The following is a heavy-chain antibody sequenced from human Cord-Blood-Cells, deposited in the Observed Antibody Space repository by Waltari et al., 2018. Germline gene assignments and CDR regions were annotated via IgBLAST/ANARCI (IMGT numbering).Heavy chain of an antibody. J-gene: IGHJ4*02. CDR1: GGSFSGYY. Sequence: QVQLQQWGAGLLKPSETLSLTCAVYGGSFSGYYWSWIRQPPGKVLEWIGEINHSGSTNYNPSLKSRVTISVDTSKNQFSLKLSSVTAADTAVYYCARGEAAGNWGQGTLVTVSS. D-gene: IGHD6-19*01. CDR2: INHSGST. CDR3: ARGEAAGN. V-gene: IGHV4-34*01.